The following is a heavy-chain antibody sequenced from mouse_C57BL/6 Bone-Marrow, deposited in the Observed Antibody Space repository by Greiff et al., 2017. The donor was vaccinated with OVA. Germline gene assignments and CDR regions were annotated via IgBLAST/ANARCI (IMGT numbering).Heavy chain of an antibody. CDR1: GFTFSDYY. Sequence: EVMLVESGGGLVQPGGSLKLSCAASGFTFSDYYMYWVRQTPEKRLEWVAYISNGGGSTYYPDTVKGRFTLSRDNAKNTLYLQMSRLKSEDTAMYYCARHRGYYGYAMDYWGQGTSVTVSS. J-gene: IGHJ4*01. CDR2: ISNGGGST. V-gene: IGHV5-12*01. CDR3: ARHRGYYGYAMDY. D-gene: IGHD1-1*01.